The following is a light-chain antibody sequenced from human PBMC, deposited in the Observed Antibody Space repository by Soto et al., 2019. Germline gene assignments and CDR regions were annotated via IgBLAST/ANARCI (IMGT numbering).Light chain of an antibody. V-gene: IGKV4-1*01. J-gene: IGKJ2*01. CDR1: QSLFYSSNNRNY. Sequence: DIVLTQSPESLGVSLGERATIHCKSNQSLFYSSNNRNYLAWYQHKAGQAPRLLIYWAFTRESGVPARFSGSGSGTDFTLTISSLLAEDVATYIGQQYYSTPDTFGQGTKLDIK. CDR2: WAF. CDR3: QQYYSTPDT.